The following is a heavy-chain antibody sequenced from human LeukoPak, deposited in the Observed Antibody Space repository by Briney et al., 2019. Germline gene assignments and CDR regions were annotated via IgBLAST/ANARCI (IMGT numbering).Heavy chain of an antibody. CDR1: GFTFSSYW. Sequence: GGSLRLSCEASGFTFSSYWMNWARQAPGKGLEWVASINHNGNVNYYVDSVKGRFTISRDNAKNSLYLQMSNLRAEDTAVYFCARGGGLDVWGQGATVTVSS. D-gene: IGHD3-16*01. V-gene: IGHV3-7*03. J-gene: IGHJ6*02. CDR2: INHNGNVN. CDR3: ARGGGLDV.